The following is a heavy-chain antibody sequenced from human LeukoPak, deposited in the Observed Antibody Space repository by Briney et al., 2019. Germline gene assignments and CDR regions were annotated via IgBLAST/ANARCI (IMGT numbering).Heavy chain of an antibody. CDR3: ARGRGSGSPRPYYYGMDV. CDR1: GGPISSGGYY. Sequence: SETLSLTCTVSGGPISSGGYYWSWIRQHPGKGLEWIGYIYYSGSTYYNPSLKSRVTISVDTSKNQFSLKLSSVTAADTAVYYCARGRGSGSPRPYYYGMDVWGQGTTVTVSS. V-gene: IGHV4-31*03. J-gene: IGHJ6*02. CDR2: IYYSGST. D-gene: IGHD3-10*01.